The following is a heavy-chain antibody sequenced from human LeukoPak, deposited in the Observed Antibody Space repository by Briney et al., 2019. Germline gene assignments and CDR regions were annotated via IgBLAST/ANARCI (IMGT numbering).Heavy chain of an antibody. J-gene: IGHJ3*02. V-gene: IGHV1-2*02. Sequence: ASVNVSCKASGYTFTGYYMHWVRQAPGQGLEWMGWINPNSGGTNYAQKFQGRVTMTRDTSISTAYMELSRLRSDDTAVYYCARVQRRDYSNRIGAFDIWGQGTMVTVSS. CDR2: INPNSGGT. D-gene: IGHD4-11*01. CDR1: GYTFTGYY. CDR3: ARVQRRDYSNRIGAFDI.